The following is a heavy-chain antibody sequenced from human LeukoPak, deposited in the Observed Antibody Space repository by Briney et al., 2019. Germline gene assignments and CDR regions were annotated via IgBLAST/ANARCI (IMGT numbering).Heavy chain of an antibody. V-gene: IGHV3-48*01. CDR2: ISSSSSTI. CDR3: ASSTYSGSHWDAFDI. J-gene: IGHJ3*02. CDR1: GFTFSSYS. Sequence: GGPLRLSCAASGFTFSSYSMNWVRQAPGKGLEWVSYISSSSSTIYYADSVKGRFTISRDNAKNSLYLQMNSLRAEDTAVYYCASSTYSGSHWDAFDIWGQGTMVTVSS. D-gene: IGHD1-26*01.